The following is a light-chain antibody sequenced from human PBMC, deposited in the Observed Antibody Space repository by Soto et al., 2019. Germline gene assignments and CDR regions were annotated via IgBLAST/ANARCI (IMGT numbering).Light chain of an antibody. CDR1: NIGSKR. CDR2: YNS. J-gene: IGLJ3*02. CDR3: QVWDSSSDHAV. V-gene: IGLV3-21*04. Sequence: SYELTQPPSLSVAPGKTARITCGGNNIGSKRVHWFQQRPGQAPVLVIYYNSDRPSGIPERFSGSNSGNTATLTISRVEAGDEADYYCQVWDSSSDHAVFGGGTKLTVL.